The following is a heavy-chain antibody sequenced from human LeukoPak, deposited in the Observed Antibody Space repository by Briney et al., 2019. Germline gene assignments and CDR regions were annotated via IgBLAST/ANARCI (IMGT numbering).Heavy chain of an antibody. V-gene: IGHV3-23*01. J-gene: IGHJ4*02. CDR1: GFTFSSYA. D-gene: IGHD5-12*01. Sequence: PGGSLRLSCAASGFTFSSYAMSWVRQAPGKGLEWVSAISGSGGSTYYADSVKGRFTISGDNSKNTLYLQMNSLRAEDTAVYYCAKGYGSGYDFDYWGQGTLVTVSS. CDR2: ISGSGGST. CDR3: AKGYGSGYDFDY.